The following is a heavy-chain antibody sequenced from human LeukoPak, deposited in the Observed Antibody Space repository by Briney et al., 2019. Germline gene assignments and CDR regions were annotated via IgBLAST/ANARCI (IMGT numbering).Heavy chain of an antibody. V-gene: IGHV4-39*07. Sequence: KPSETLSLTCTVSGGSISSSSYYWGWIRQPPGKGLEWIGSIYYSGSTYYNPSLKSRVTISVDTSKNQFSLKLSSVTAADTAVYYCARDLGYGDYYFDYWGQGTLVTVSS. CDR3: ARDLGYGDYYFDY. CDR1: GGSISSSSYY. D-gene: IGHD4-17*01. J-gene: IGHJ4*02. CDR2: IYYSGST.